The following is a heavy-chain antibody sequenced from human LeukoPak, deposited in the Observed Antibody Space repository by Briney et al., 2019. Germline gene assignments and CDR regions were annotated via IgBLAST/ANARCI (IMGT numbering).Heavy chain of an antibody. CDR2: INPNSGGT. CDR3: ARVAPYGSGSYVDY. V-gene: IGHV1-2*02. CDR1: GYTFTGYY. D-gene: IGHD3-10*01. J-gene: IGHJ4*02. Sequence: ASVKVSCKASGYTFTGYYMHWVRQAPGQGLAWMGWINPNSGGTNYAQKFQGRVTMTRDTSISTAYMELSRLRSDDTAVYYCARVAPYGSGSYVDYWGQGTLVTVSS.